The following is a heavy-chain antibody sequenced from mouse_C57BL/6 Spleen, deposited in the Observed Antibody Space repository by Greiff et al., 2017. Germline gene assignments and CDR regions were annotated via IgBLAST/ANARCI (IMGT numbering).Heavy chain of an antibody. V-gene: IGHV6-3*01. CDR3: TSYPWFAY. Sequence: EVHLVESGGGLVQPGGSMKLSCVASGFTFSNYWMNWVRQSPEKGLEWVAQIRLKSDNYATHYAESVKGRFTISRDDSKSSVYLQMNNLRAEDTGIYYCTSYPWFAYWGQGTLVTVSA. CDR1: GFTFSNYW. D-gene: IGHD6-5*01. J-gene: IGHJ3*01. CDR2: IRLKSDNYAT.